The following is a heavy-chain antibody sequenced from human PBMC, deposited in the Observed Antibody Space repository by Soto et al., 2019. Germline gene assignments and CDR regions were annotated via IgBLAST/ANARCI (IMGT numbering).Heavy chain of an antibody. CDR3: VQSRCGGDCLQAYASHSYYGLDV. CDR1: GLSLSTTGVG. Sequence: QITLKESGPTLVKPTQTLTLTCTFSGLSLSTTGVGVGWIRQPPGKALEWLALIYWDDDKRYSPSLKSRLTITKDTSKTQVVLTMTHMAPVDTATYYCVQSRCGGDCLQAYASHSYYGLDVWGQGTTVTVSS. D-gene: IGHD2-21*02. V-gene: IGHV2-5*02. CDR2: IYWDDDK. J-gene: IGHJ6*02.